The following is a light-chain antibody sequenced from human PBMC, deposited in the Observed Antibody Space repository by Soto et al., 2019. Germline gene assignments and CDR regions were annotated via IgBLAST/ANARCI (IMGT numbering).Light chain of an antibody. CDR1: QSVSSSY. CDR3: QEYCRPPRT. CDR2: GAS. V-gene: IGKV3-20*01. J-gene: IGKJ1*01. Sequence: EIVLTQSPGTLSLSPGERATLSCRASQSVSSSYLAWYQQKLGQAPRLLIFGASSRAAGIPARFSGSGSGTDFTLTISRLEPEDFEVYYCQEYCRPPRTFGQGTKV.